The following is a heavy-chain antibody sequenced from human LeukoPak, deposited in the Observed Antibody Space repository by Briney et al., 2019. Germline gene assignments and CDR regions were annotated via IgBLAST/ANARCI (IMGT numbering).Heavy chain of an antibody. CDR2: IHTSGSN. CDR3: ARLSAAVHLGAFDL. J-gene: IGHJ6*02. V-gene: IGHV4-4*09. Sequence: SETLSLTCAVSGVSISPYYWAWIRQPPGKGLEWIGYIHTSGSNNQYPSLKSRVTISVDKSKNHFSLRLTSVTAADTAVYYCARLSAAVHLGAFDLWGQGTAVTVSS. CDR1: GVSISPYY. D-gene: IGHD1-26*01.